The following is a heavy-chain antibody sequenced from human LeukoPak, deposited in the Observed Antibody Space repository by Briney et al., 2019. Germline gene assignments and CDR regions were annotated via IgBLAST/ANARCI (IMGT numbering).Heavy chain of an antibody. Sequence: ASVKVSCKASGYTFTGYYMHWVRQAPGQGLEWMGWINLNSGGTNYAQKFQGRVTMTRDTSISTAYMELSRLRSDDTAVYYCARGRRWLRLGLDYWGQGTLVIVSS. D-gene: IGHD5-24*01. CDR3: ARGRRWLRLGLDY. V-gene: IGHV1-2*02. CDR2: INLNSGGT. CDR1: GYTFTGYY. J-gene: IGHJ4*02.